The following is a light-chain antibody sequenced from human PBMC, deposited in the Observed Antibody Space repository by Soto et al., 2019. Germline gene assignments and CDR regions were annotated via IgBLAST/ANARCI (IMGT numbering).Light chain of an antibody. Sequence: QSVLTQPRSVSGSPGQSVTISCTGTSSDVGGYKYVSWYQQHPGKAPNLMIYDFSKRPSGVPDRFSGSKSGNTASLTISGLQAEHEADYYCCSYAGSYVVFGGRTQLTVL. J-gene: IGLJ2*01. CDR2: DFS. CDR3: CSYAGSYVV. V-gene: IGLV2-11*01. CDR1: SSDVGGYKY.